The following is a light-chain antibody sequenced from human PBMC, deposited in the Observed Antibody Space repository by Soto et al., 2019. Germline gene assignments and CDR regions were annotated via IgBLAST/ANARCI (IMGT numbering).Light chain of an antibody. J-gene: IGLJ1*01. CDR2: KDI. CDR3: QSSDSTTRV. Sequence: SYELTQPPSVSVSPGQTARITCSGDALPKQFAYWYQQKPGQAPVLVIYKDIERPSGIPERFSGSSSGTTVTLTISGVLAEDEADYYCQSSDSTTRVFGTGTKVTV. V-gene: IGLV3-25*02. CDR1: ALPKQF.